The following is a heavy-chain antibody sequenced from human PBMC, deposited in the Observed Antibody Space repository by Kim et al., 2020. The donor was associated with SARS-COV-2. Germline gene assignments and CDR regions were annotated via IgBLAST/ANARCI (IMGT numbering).Heavy chain of an antibody. D-gene: IGHD3-10*01. CDR2: INHSGST. V-gene: IGHV4-34*01. CDR3: ARGRRQFGEVDY. J-gene: IGHJ4*02. CDR1: GGSFSGYY. Sequence: SETLSLTCAVYGGSFSGYYWSWIRQPPGKGLEWIGEINHSGSTNYNPSLKSRVTISVDTSKNQFSLKLSSVTAADTAVYYCARGRRQFGEVDYWGQGTLVTVSS.